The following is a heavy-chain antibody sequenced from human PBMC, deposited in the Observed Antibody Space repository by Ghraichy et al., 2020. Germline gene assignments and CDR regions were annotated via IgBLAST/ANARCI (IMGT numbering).Heavy chain of an antibody. J-gene: IGHJ6*02. CDR3: ARVTRAYSYYFYPMDV. Sequence: SETLSLTCTISGDSLSNKKTAWRWIRQSPSRGLEWLGRTYFRSKWFNDYADSVRGRITISPDAAKNTFSLQLDSVTPEDTALYYCARVTRAYSYYFYPMDVWGQGTTVTVSS. CDR1: GDSLSNKKTA. V-gene: IGHV6-1*01. CDR2: TYFRSKWFN.